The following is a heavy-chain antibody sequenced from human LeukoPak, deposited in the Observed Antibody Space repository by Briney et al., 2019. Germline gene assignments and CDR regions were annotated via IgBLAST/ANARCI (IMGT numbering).Heavy chain of an antibody. V-gene: IGHV1-69*04. CDR1: GGTFSSYA. Sequence: ASVKVSCKASGGTFSSYAISWVRQAPGQGLEWMGRIIPILGIANYAQKFQGRVTITADKSTSTAYMELSSLRSEDTAVYYCARGYYGSGITMDVWGQGTTVTGSS. D-gene: IGHD3-10*01. J-gene: IGHJ6*02. CDR3: ARGYYGSGITMDV. CDR2: IIPILGIA.